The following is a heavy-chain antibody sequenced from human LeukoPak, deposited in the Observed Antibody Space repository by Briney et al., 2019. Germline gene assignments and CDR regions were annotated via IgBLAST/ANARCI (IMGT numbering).Heavy chain of an antibody. CDR3: ARPLFGGVIVGAFDI. J-gene: IGHJ3*02. V-gene: IGHV3-53*01. CDR2: IYSGGST. Sequence: PGGSLRLSCAASGFTVSSNYMSWVRQAPGKGLEWVSVIYSGGSTYYADSVKGRFTISRDNSKNTLYLQMNSLRAEDTAVYYCARPLFGGVIVGAFDIWGQGTMVTVSS. D-gene: IGHD3-16*02. CDR1: GFTVSSNY.